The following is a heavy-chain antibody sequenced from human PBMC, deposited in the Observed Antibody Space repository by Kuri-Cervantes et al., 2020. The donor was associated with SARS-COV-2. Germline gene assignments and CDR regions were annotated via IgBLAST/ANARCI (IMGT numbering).Heavy chain of an antibody. CDR1: GYTFTGYY. CDR3: AREVDTGIFDY. V-gene: IGHV1-2*02. J-gene: IGHJ4*02. CDR2: INPNSGGT. Sequence: ASVKVSCKASGYTFTGYYMHWVRQAPGQGLEWMGWINPNSGGTNYAQKFQGRVTMTRDTSTSTAYMELRSLRSDDTAVYYCAREVDTGIFDYWGQGTVVTVSS. D-gene: IGHD5-18*01.